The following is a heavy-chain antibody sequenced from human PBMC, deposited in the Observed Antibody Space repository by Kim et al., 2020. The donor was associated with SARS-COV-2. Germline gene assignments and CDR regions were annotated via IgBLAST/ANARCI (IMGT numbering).Heavy chain of an antibody. D-gene: IGHD2-15*01. CDR1: GFTFSNYG. J-gene: IGHJ4*02. CDR3: VKEAAFTTVVVDYYFDY. V-gene: IGHV3-30*18. Sequence: GGSLRLSCVASGFTFSNYGMHWVRQAPGKGLEWVGIVSYEGRNTFYAGFVEGRFTISRDNSKNTLYLQMNNLRTEDTALYYCVKEAAFTTVVVDYYFDYWGQGTLGTVSS. CDR2: VSYEGRNT.